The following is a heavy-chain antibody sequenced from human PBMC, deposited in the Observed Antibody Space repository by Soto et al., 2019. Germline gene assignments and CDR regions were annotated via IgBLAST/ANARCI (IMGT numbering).Heavy chain of an antibody. CDR3: ARDLRVEMDTIERSGDDY. CDR1: GYTFTRYG. CDR2: ISAYNGNT. D-gene: IGHD5-18*01. Sequence: QVQLVQSGAEVKKPGASVKVSCKASGYTFTRYGISWVRQAPGQGLEWMGWISAYNGNTNYAQKLQGRVTMTTDTSTSTAYMELRSLRSDDTAVYYCARDLRVEMDTIERSGDDYWGQGTLVTVSS. J-gene: IGHJ4*02. V-gene: IGHV1-18*01.